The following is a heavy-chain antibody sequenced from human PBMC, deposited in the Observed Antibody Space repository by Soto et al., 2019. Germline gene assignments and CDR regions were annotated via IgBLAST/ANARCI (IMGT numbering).Heavy chain of an antibody. J-gene: IGHJ5*02. CDR3: AKAAAGIRSWFDP. D-gene: IGHD6-13*01. V-gene: IGHV3-9*01. Sequence: GGSLRLSCAASGFTFDDYAMHWVRQAPGKGLEWVSGITWNSGSSAYADSVKGRFTISRDNAKSSLYLQMNSLRREDTALYYCAKAAAGIRSWFDPWGQGTLVTVSS. CDR2: ITWNSGSS. CDR1: GFTFDDYA.